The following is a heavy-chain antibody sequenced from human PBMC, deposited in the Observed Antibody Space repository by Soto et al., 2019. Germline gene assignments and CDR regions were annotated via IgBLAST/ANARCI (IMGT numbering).Heavy chain of an antibody. CDR2: INHSGST. D-gene: IGHD5-18*01. V-gene: IGHV4-34*01. J-gene: IGHJ6*02. CDR1: GGSFSGYY. CDR3: ARGERYSYGSGSDYYYYGMDV. Sequence: SETLSLTCAVYGGSFSGYYWSWIRQPPGKGLEWIGEINHSGSTNYNPSLKSRVTISVDTSKNQFSLKLSSVTAADTAVYYCARGERYSYGSGSDYYYYGMDVWGQGTTVTVSS.